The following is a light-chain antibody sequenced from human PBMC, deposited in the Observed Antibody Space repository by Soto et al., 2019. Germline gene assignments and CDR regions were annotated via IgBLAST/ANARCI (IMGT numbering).Light chain of an antibody. CDR1: HFISNS. V-gene: IGKV3-11*01. J-gene: IGKJ5*01. CDR2: DAS. CDR3: QLRSDWSPIT. Sequence: EIVLTQSPATLSLSPGEGSTLSCRASHFISNSLAWYQQKPGQAPRLLIHDASDRATDIPARFSGSGSGTVFTLTISSLEPEDFAIYHCQLRSDWSPITFGQGTRLEI.